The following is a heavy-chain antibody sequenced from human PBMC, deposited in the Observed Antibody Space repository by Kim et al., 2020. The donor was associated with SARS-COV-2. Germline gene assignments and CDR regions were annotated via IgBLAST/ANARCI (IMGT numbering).Heavy chain of an antibody. D-gene: IGHD3-22*01. V-gene: IGHV1-24*01. Sequence: ASVKVSCKVSGYTLPELSMHWVRQAPGKGLEWMGGFDPEDGGTIYAQKFQGRVTITEDTSTDTAYMELSSLRSEDTAVYYCATSSVVIKSHWFDPWGQGTLVTVSS. CDR1: GYTLPELS. CDR3: ATSSVVIKSHWFDP. J-gene: IGHJ5*02. CDR2: FDPEDGGT.